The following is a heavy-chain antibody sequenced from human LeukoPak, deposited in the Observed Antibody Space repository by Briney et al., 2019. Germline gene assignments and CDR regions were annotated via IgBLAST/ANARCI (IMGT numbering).Heavy chain of an antibody. CDR2: ISGSGGRT. V-gene: IGHV3-23*01. Sequence: GGSLRLSCAASGFTFSSRGMSWVRQTPGKGLEWVSGISGSGGRTYQADSVKGRFTISRDNSKSTMYVQMNSLRVEDTAVYYCANWREGVRPDFESWGQGTLVTVSP. D-gene: IGHD3-3*01. J-gene: IGHJ4*02. CDR3: ANWREGVRPDFES. CDR1: GFTFSSRG.